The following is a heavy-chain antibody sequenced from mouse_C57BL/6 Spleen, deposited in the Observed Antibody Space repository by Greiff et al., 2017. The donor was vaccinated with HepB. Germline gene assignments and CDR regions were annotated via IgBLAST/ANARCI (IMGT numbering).Heavy chain of an antibody. V-gene: IGHV1-26*01. Sequence: DVQLQESGPELVKPGASVKISCKASGYTFTDYYMNWVKQSHGKSLEWIGDINPNNGGTSYNQKFKGKATLTVDKSSSTAYMELRSLTSEDSAVYYCARSATVRYFDVWGTGTTVTVSS. CDR3: ARSATVRYFDV. CDR1: GYTFTDYY. CDR2: INPNNGGT. D-gene: IGHD1-1*01. J-gene: IGHJ1*03.